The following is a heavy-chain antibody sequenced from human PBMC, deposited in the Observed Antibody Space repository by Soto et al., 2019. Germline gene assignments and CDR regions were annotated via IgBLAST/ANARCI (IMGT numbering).Heavy chain of an antibody. V-gene: IGHV3-15*01. CDR2: IKSKTDGGTT. D-gene: IGHD4-17*01. CDR1: GFTFSNAW. Sequence: GGSLRLSCAASGFTFSNAWMSWVRQAPGKGLEWVGRIKSKTDGGTTDYAAPVKGRFTISRDDSKNTLYLQMNSLKTEDTAVYYCTTIGYGDSLYYYYYYMDVWGKGTTVTVSS. J-gene: IGHJ6*03. CDR3: TTIGYGDSLYYYYYYMDV.